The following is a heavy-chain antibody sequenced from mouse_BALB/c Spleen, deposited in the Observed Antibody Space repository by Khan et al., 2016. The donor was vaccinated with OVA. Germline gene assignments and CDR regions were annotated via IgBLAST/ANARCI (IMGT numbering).Heavy chain of an antibody. J-gene: IGHJ3*01. D-gene: IGHD3-3*01. CDR1: GYSITSDYA. V-gene: IGHV3-2*02. CDR3: TRGRAY. CDR2: ISYSGST. Sequence: DMQLQESGPGLVKPSQSLSLTCTVTGYSITSDYAWNWIRQFPGNKLEWMGYISYSGSTSYTPSLKSRISITRDTSKNQFFLQLNSVTTEDTATYDCTRGRAYWGQGTLVTVSA.